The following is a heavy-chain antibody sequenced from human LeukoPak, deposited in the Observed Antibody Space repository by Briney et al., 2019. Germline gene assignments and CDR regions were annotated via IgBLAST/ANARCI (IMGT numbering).Heavy chain of an antibody. CDR2: INHSGST. J-gene: IGHJ5*02. V-gene: IGHV4-34*01. CDR3: ARVYGIWLRWFDP. Sequence: PSETLSLTCAVYGGSFSGYYWSWIRQPPGKGLEWIGEINHSGSTNYNPSLKSRVTISVDTSKNQFSLKLSSVTAADTAVYYCARVYGIWLRWFDPWGQGTLVTVSS. CDR1: GGSFSGYY. D-gene: IGHD2-8*01.